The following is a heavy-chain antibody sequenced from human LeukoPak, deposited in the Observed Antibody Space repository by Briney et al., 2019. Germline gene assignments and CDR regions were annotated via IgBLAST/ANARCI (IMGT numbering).Heavy chain of an antibody. V-gene: IGHV3-20*04. CDR2: INWNGGST. D-gene: IGHD3-16*02. CDR1: GFTFDGYG. Sequence: PGGSLRLSCAASGFTFDGYGMSWVRQAPGKGLEWVSGINWNGGSTGYADSVKGRFTISRDNAKNSLYLQMNSLRAEDTALYYCARSSLGGLGELSLNFFDYWGQGTLVTVSS. CDR3: ARSSLGGLGELSLNFFDY. J-gene: IGHJ4*02.